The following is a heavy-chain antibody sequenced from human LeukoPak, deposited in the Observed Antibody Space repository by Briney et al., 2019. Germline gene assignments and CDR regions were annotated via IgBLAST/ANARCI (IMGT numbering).Heavy chain of an antibody. CDR1: GFTFSSYD. CDR2: INSSGSNI. Sequence: PWGSLRLSCAASGFTFSSYDMNWVRQAQGQGLEWVSYINSSGSNIYYADSVKGRFTISRDNTKNSLYLQMNSLRAEDTAVYYCARDWFGGYCSGGSCYAFDYWGQGTLVTVSS. J-gene: IGHJ4*02. D-gene: IGHD2-15*01. V-gene: IGHV3-48*03. CDR3: ARDWFGGYCSGGSCYAFDY.